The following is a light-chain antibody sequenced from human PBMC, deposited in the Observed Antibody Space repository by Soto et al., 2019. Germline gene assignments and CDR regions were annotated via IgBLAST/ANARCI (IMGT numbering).Light chain of an antibody. J-gene: IGKJ4*01. Sequence: VVLTQSPLSLPVTPGEPASISCRSNQSLLHADGYNSLDWYFQKPGQSPQLLIYLGSDRAAGVPDRFSGSGSGTDFTLKISRVETGDVGLYYCMQALQTPLTFGGGTRVDIK. CDR3: MQALQTPLT. V-gene: IGKV2-28*01. CDR1: QSLLHADGYNS. CDR2: LGS.